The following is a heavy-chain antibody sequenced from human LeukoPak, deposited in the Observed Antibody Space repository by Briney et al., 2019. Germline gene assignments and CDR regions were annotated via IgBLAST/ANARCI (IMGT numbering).Heavy chain of an antibody. J-gene: IGHJ4*02. D-gene: IGHD4-23*01. V-gene: IGHV4-59*08. CDR2: IHYSGST. CDR3: ARRHYGGNSVYCDY. CDR1: GGSISSYY. Sequence: SETLSLTCTVSGGSISSYYWSWIRQPPGKGLEWIGYIHYSGSTNYNPFLKSRVTISVDTSKNQFSLKLSSVTAADTAVYYCARRHYGGNSVYCDYWGQGTLVTVSS.